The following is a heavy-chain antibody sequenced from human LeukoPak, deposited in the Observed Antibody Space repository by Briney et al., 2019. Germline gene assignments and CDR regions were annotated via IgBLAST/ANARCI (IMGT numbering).Heavy chain of an antibody. CDR1: GGSISSYY. D-gene: IGHD3-3*01. J-gene: IGHJ6*03. CDR3: ARDWQNMNLEWSQYYMDV. CDR2: IYTSGST. V-gene: IGHV4-4*07. Sequence: PSETLSLTCTVSGGSISSYYWSWIRQPAGKGLEWIGRIYTSGSTNYNPSLKSRVTMSVDTSKNQFSLKLSSVTAADTAVYYCARDWQNMNLEWSQYYMDVWGKGTTVTVSS.